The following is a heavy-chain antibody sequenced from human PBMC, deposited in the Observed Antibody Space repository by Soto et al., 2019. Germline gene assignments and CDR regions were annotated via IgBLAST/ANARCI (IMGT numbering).Heavy chain of an antibody. V-gene: IGHV3-74*01. J-gene: IGHJ3*01. CDR3: ARGDRGGFDL. D-gene: IGHD3-10*01. CDR2: VHSDGTTT. CDR1: GFTFDYYW. Sequence: EVQLVESGGGLVQPGESLRLSCAASGFTFDYYWMHWVRQAPGKGLVWVSRVHSDGTTTTYADSVKGRFTSSRDNARNTVSLQMSSLRAEDTAIYYCARGDRGGFDLWGHGTVLTVSS.